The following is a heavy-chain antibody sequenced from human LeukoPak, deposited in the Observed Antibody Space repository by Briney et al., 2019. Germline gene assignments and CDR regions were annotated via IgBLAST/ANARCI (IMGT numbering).Heavy chain of an antibody. D-gene: IGHD6-6*01. CDR1: GYTFTGYY. V-gene: IGHV1-2*02. Sequence: GASVKVSRKASGYTFTGYYMHWVRQAPGQGLEWMGWINPNSGGTNYAQKFQGRVTMTRDTSISTAYMELSRLRSDDTAVYYCARGGPYSSSPLGYWGQGTLVTVSS. CDR3: ARGGPYSSSPLGY. CDR2: INPNSGGT. J-gene: IGHJ4*02.